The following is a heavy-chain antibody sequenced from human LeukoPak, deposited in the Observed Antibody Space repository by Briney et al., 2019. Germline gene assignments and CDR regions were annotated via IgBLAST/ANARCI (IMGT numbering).Heavy chain of an antibody. D-gene: IGHD3-10*01. V-gene: IGHV1-18*01. CDR3: ARVLLWFGESYGMDV. J-gene: IGHJ6*02. CDR1: GYTFSAYG. CDR2: ISADNGDT. Sequence: GASVKVSCKSFGYTFSAYGISWVRQAPGQGLEWMGWISADNGDTTYAQKFQGRVTMTTDTSTGTAYMELRSLRSEDTAVYYCARVLLWFGESYGMDVWGQGTTVTVSS.